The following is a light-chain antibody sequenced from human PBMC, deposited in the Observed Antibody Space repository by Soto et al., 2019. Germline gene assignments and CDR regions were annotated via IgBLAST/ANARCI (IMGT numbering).Light chain of an antibody. CDR3: CSYVGSYSYV. Sequence: QSVLTQPRSVSGSPGQSVTISCTGTSSVVGGYNYVSWYQQHPGKAPKLMIYDVSERPSGVPDRFSGSKSGSTASLTISGLQPEDEADYHCCSYVGSYSYVFGTGNKVTVL. CDR2: DVS. CDR1: SSVVGGYNY. J-gene: IGLJ1*01. V-gene: IGLV2-11*01.